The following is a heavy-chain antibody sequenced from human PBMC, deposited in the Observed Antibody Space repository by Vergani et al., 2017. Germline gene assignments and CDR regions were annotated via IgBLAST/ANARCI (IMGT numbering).Heavy chain of an antibody. D-gene: IGHD3-10*01. J-gene: IGHJ4*02. V-gene: IGHV3-48*01. CDR3: ARRGLLWFGELLYPLDY. CDR2: ISSSSTI. CDR1: GFTFSSYS. Sequence: EVQLVESGGGLVQPGGSLRLSCAASGFTFSSYSMNWVRQAPGKGLEWVSYISSSSTIYYADSVKGRFTISRDNAKNSLYLQMNSLRAEDTAVYYCARRGLLWFGELLYPLDYWGEGTLVTVSS.